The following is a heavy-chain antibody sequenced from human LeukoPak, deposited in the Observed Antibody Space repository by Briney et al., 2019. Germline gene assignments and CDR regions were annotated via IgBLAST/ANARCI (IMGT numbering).Heavy chain of an antibody. Sequence: GGSLRLSCEGSGFSFSSYWMTWVRQLPGKGLEWVSGINWNGGSTGYADSVKGRFTISRDNAKNSLYLQMNSLRAEDTALYYCARDPGQLGYCTNGVCYYYYYYTDVWGKGTTVTVSS. CDR3: ARDPGQLGYCTNGVCYYYYYYTDV. J-gene: IGHJ6*03. D-gene: IGHD2-8*01. CDR1: GFSFSSYW. CDR2: INWNGGST. V-gene: IGHV3-20*04.